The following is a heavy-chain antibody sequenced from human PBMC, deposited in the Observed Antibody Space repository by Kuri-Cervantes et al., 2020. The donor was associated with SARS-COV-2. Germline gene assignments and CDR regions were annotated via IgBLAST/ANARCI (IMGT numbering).Heavy chain of an antibody. CDR2: ISGSGGST. V-gene: IGHV3-23*01. CDR1: GFTFSSYA. D-gene: IGHD3-10*01. J-gene: IGHJ4*02. CDR3: TTGWFETFDY. Sequence: GESLKISCAASGFTFSSYAMSWVRQAPGKGLEWVSAISGSGGSTYYADSVKGRFTISRDNSQNTLYLQMNSLKTEDTAVYYCTTGWFETFDYWGQGTLVTVSS.